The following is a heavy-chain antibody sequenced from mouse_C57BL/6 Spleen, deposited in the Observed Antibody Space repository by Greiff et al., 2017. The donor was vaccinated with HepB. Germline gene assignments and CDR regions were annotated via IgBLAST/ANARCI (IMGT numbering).Heavy chain of an antibody. CDR3: TRCPSYYGSSYGYFDV. Sequence: VQLQQSGTVLARPGASVKMSCKTSGYTFTSYWMHWVNQRPGQGLEWIGAIYPGNSDTSYNQKFKGKAKLTAVTSASTAYMELSSLTNEDSAVYYCTRCPSYYGSSYGYFDVWGTGTTVTVSS. V-gene: IGHV1-5*01. D-gene: IGHD1-1*01. CDR2: IYPGNSDT. J-gene: IGHJ1*03. CDR1: GYTFTSYW.